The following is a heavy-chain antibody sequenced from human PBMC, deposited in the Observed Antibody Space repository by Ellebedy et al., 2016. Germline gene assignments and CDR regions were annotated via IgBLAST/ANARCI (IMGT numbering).Heavy chain of an antibody. J-gene: IGHJ4*02. Sequence: GSLRLSXTVSGGSMNNYYWTWIRQPPGKGLVWIGYIYYSGSTNYNPSLKSRVTISVDTSKNQFSLKLSSVTAADTAVYYCARVGYYYGSGSYSLYHDYWGQGTLVTVSS. CDR1: GGSMNNYY. D-gene: IGHD3-10*01. V-gene: IGHV4-59*01. CDR2: IYYSGST. CDR3: ARVGYYYGSGSYSLYHDY.